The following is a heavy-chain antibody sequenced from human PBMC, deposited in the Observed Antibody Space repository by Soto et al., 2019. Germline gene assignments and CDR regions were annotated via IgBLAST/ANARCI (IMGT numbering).Heavy chain of an antibody. CDR2: ISSSSTYI. Sequence: EVPLVESGGGLVKPGGSLRLSCAASGFTFSTYIMNWVRQAPGKGLEWVSSISSSSTYIYYADSVKGRFTISRDNAKNSLYLLVNSLRAEDTAVYYCARDQCSGGSCYSHAFEIWGQGTMVTVSS. V-gene: IGHV3-21*01. CDR1: GFTFSTYI. D-gene: IGHD2-15*01. J-gene: IGHJ3*02. CDR3: ARDQCSGGSCYSHAFEI.